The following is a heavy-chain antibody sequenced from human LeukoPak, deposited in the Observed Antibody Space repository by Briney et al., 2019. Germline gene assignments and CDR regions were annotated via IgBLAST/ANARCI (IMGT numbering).Heavy chain of an antibody. CDR1: GVSISSSNSY. CDR2: ISNSGGTT. Sequence: PSETLSLTCTVSGVSISSSNSYWGWIRQPPGKGLEWVSTISNSGGTTYYADSVKGRFTISRDDSENTLYLQMNSLRAEDTAVYYCAKATGYLLWGQGTLVTVSS. J-gene: IGHJ4*02. V-gene: IGHV3-23*01. CDR3: AKATGYLL. D-gene: IGHD1-14*01.